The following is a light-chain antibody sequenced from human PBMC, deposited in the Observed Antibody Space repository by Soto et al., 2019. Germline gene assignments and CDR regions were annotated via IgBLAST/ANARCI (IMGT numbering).Light chain of an antibody. Sequence: EIVTTQSPATLSVSPRERATLSCRASQSVSRNLAWYQQKPGQAPRLLIYGASNRATGIPARFSGSGSGTEFTLTISGLHSEDFAVYYCQQYNNWPPYTFGQGTKLEIK. CDR2: GAS. CDR1: QSVSRN. CDR3: QQYNNWPPYT. V-gene: IGKV3-15*01. J-gene: IGKJ2*01.